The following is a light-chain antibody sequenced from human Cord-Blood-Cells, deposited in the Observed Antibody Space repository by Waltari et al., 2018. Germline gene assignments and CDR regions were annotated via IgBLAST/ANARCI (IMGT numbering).Light chain of an antibody. V-gene: IGKV1-39*01. CDR3: QQSYSTPYT. Sequence: DIQITQSPSSLSASVGDRVTITCPGNQSISSYLNWYQQKPGKAPKLLIYAASSLQSGVPARFSGSGSGTDFTLTISSLQPEDFAAYYCQQSYSTPYTFGQGTKLEIK. CDR2: AAS. CDR1: QSISSY. J-gene: IGKJ2*01.